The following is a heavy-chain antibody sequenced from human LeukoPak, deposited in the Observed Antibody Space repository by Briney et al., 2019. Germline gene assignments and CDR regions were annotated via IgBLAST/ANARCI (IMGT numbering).Heavy chain of an antibody. CDR3: ARALTMVPGG. CDR1: GFTFDDYG. D-gene: IGHD3-10*01. CDR2: IKQDGSEK. J-gene: IGHJ4*02. Sequence: GGSLRLSCAASGFTFDDYGMSWVRQAPGKGLEWVANIKQDGSEKYYVDSVKGRFTISRDNAKNSLYLQMNSLRAEDTAVYYCARALTMVPGGWGQGTLVTVSS. V-gene: IGHV3-7*01.